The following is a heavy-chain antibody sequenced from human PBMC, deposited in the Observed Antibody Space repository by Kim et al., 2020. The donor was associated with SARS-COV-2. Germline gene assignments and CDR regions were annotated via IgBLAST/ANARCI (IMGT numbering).Heavy chain of an antibody. CDR3: ASGGALPVFNDH. J-gene: IGHJ4*02. D-gene: IGHD3-16*01. CDR2: ITSGGATI. V-gene: IGHV3-11*01. CDR1: GFIFADYY. Sequence: GGSLRLSCAASGFIFADYYMTWIRQAPGKGLEWVSYITSGGATIYYADSVKGRFTISRDNTNNLLYLHMTSLRPEDTAVYYCASGGALPVFNDHWGQGTLVTVSP.